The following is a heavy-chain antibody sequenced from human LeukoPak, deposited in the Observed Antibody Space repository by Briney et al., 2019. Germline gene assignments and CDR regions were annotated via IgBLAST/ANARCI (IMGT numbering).Heavy chain of an antibody. Sequence: PSETLSLTCTVSGGSISSYYWSWIRQPPGKGREWIGYIYYSGSTNYNPSLKSRVTISVDTSKNQFSLKLSSVTAADTAVYYCARSDCSSTSCFYYYYMDVWGKGTTVTVSS. CDR1: GGSISSYY. V-gene: IGHV4-59*01. CDR2: IYYSGST. D-gene: IGHD2-2*01. CDR3: ARSDCSSTSCFYYYYMDV. J-gene: IGHJ6*03.